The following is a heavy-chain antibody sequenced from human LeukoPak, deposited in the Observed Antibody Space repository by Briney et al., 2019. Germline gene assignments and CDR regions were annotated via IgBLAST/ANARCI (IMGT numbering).Heavy chain of an antibody. D-gene: IGHD4-17*01. CDR1: GFSLSTSGMC. CDR2: IDWDDDK. J-gene: IGHJ4*02. Sequence: SGPTLVNPTQTLTLTCTFSGFSLSTSGMCVSWIRQPPGKALEWLARIDWDDDKYYSTSLKTRLTISKDTSKNQVVLTMTNMDPVDTATYYCARAPTYGDYRYFDYWGQGTLVTVSS. V-gene: IGHV2-70*11. CDR3: ARAPTYGDYRYFDY.